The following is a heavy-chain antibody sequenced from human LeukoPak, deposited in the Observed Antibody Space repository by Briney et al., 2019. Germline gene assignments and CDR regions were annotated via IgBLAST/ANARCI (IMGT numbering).Heavy chain of an antibody. Sequence: GGSLRLSCAASGFTFSTYWMSWVRQAPGKGREWVATLNLDGSDKYYVDSVKGRFTVSRDNAKNSLNLQMSSLRAEDTAVYYCAKSSYYDASGYYREYYFDYWGQGTLVTVSS. D-gene: IGHD3-22*01. J-gene: IGHJ4*02. CDR1: GFTFSTYW. V-gene: IGHV3-7*03. CDR3: AKSSYYDASGYYREYYFDY. CDR2: LNLDGSDK.